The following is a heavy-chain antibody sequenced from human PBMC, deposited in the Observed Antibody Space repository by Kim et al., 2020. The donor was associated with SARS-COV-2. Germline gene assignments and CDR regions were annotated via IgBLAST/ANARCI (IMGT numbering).Heavy chain of an antibody. CDR3: ATDPRWGY. D-gene: IGHD3-16*01. V-gene: IGHV3-15*01. Sequence: GGSLRLSCAVSGLTFSEAWMNWFRQAPGKGLEWVGRIKSNTYGGTTDYAAPVKGRFTISRDDSKTTIYLQMNSLRTEDTAVYYCATDPRWGYWGQGTLVTVSS. CDR1: GLTFSEAW. CDR2: IKSNTYGGTT. J-gene: IGHJ4*02.